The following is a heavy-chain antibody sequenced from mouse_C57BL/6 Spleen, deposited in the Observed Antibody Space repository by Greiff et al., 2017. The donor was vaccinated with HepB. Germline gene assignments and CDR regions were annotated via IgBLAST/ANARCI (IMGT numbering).Heavy chain of an antibody. CDR2: ISYDGSN. CDR3: AREPIYYGNSFDY. D-gene: IGHD2-1*01. V-gene: IGHV3-6*01. Sequence: DVKLQESGPGLVKPSQSLSLTCSVTGYSITSGYYWNWIRQFPGNKLEWMGYISYDGSNNYNPSLKNRISITRDTSKNQFFLKLNSVTTEDTATYYCAREPIYYGNSFDYWGQGTTLTVSS. J-gene: IGHJ2*01. CDR1: GYSITSGYY.